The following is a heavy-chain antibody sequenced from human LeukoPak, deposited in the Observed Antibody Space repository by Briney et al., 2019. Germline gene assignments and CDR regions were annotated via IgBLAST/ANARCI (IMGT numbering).Heavy chain of an antibody. CDR2: INHSGST. CDR3: ARGTRGYSYGYAPSSYNWFAP. D-gene: IGHD5-18*01. CDR1: GGSFSGYY. J-gene: IGHJ5*02. Sequence: PSETLSLTCAVYGGSFSGYYWSWIRQPPGKGLEWIGEINHSGSTNYNPSLKSRVTISVDTSKNQFSLKLSSVTAADTAVYYCARGTRGYSYGYAPSSYNWFAPWGQGTLVTVSS. V-gene: IGHV4-34*01.